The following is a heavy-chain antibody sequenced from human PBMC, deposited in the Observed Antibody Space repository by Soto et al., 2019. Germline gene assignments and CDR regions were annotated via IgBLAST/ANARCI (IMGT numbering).Heavy chain of an antibody. D-gene: IGHD3-9*01. CDR2: INAGNGNT. CDR1: GYSFTSYA. J-gene: IGHJ4*02. Sequence: QVQLVQSGAEEKKPGASVKVSCKASGYSFTSYAMHWVRQAPGQRLEWMGWINAGNGNTKYSQKFQGRVTITRDTSASTAYMELSSLRSEDTAVYYCARVTGYYYVDYWGQGTLVTVSS. CDR3: ARVTGYYYVDY. V-gene: IGHV1-3*05.